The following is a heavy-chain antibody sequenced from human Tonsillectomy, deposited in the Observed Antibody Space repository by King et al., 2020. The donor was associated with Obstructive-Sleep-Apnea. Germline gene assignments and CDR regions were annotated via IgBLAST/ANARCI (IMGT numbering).Heavy chain of an antibody. Sequence: QLQESGPGLVKPSETLSLTCTVSGGSISSYYWSWIRQPPGRGLEWIGYIFYSGSTNYNPSLKSRVTISVVTSKNQFFLKLSSVTAADTAVYYFARVGDDFWGGYYTPVDYWGQGTLVTVSS. D-gene: IGHD3-3*01. J-gene: IGHJ4*02. V-gene: IGHV4-59*01. CDR3: ARVGDDFWGGYYTPVDY. CDR1: GGSISSYY. CDR2: IFYSGST.